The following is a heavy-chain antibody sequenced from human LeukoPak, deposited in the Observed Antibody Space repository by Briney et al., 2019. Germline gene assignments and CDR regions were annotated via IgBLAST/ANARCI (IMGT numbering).Heavy chain of an antibody. CDR3: AKTPQYNSGWYAFDI. V-gene: IGHV3-23*01. J-gene: IGHJ3*02. CDR2: SSGSGGST. Sequence: GGSLRLSCAASGLTFSTYDVSWVRQAPGKGLEWVSSSSGSGGSTFYADSVKGRFTISRDNSKNTLYLQMKSLRAEDTAVYYCAKTPQYNSGWYAFDIWGQGTMVTVSS. CDR1: GLTFSTYD. D-gene: IGHD6-19*01.